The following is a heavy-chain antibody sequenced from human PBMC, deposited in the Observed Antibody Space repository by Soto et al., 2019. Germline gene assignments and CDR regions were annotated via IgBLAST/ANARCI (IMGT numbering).Heavy chain of an antibody. D-gene: IGHD3-22*01. V-gene: IGHV3-30*18. CDR2: ISYDGSNK. CDR1: GFTFSSYG. Sequence: QVQLVESGGGVVQPGRSLRLSCAASGFTFSSYGMHWVRQAPGKGLEWVAVISYDGSNKYYADSVKGRFTISRDNSKNTLYLQINSLRAEDPAVYYCANYYYDSSGYYYSSAFDIWGQGTMVTVSS. CDR3: ANYYYDSSGYYYSSAFDI. J-gene: IGHJ3*02.